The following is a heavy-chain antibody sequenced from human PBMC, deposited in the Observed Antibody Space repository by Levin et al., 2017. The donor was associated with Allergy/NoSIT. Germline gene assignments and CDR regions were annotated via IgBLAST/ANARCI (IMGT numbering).Heavy chain of an antibody. V-gene: IGHV3-66*01. D-gene: IGHD3-10*01. CDR1: GFTVSSNY. J-gene: IGHJ6*02. CDR3: SKETAPIGDAYTNRYSDGMDV. Sequence: PGGSLRLSCTASGFTVSSNYMSWVRQAPGKGLEWVSVIYSDSAIYYADSVRGRFTMSRDTSKNTVYLQMDSLRVDDTAVYYCSKETAPIGDAYTNRYSDGMDVWGRGTTVTVS. CDR2: IYSDSAI.